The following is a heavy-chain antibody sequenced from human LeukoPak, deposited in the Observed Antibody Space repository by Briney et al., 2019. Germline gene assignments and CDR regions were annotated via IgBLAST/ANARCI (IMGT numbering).Heavy chain of an antibody. CDR1: GFTFSSYG. J-gene: IGHJ3*02. CDR2: IWYDGSNK. D-gene: IGHD5-12*01. CDR3: ARGSSGYDRDAFDI. V-gene: IGHV3-33*01. Sequence: SGGSLRLSCAASGFTFSSYGMHWVCQAPGKGLEWVAVIWYDGSNKYYADSVKGRFTISRDNSKNTLYLQMNSLRAEDAAVYYCARGSSGYDRDAFDIWGQGTMVTVSS.